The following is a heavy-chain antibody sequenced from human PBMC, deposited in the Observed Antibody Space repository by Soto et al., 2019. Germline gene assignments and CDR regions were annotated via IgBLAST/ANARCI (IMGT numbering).Heavy chain of an antibody. D-gene: IGHD6-6*01. J-gene: IGHJ5*01. V-gene: IGHV3-66*01. CDR1: GFTVSNNY. CDR3: AVYAPRHWFDS. Sequence: EVHLVESGGDLVQPGGSLRLSCAASGFTVSNNYMTWVRQAPGKGLEWVSLIYVGGYTYYADSVKGRFTISRDNSKNTLYLQMYSLRAEDTAVYYCAVYAPRHWFDSWGQGTLVTVSS. CDR2: IYVGGYT.